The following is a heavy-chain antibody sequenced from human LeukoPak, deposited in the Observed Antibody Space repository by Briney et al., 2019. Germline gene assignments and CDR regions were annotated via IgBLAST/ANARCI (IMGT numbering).Heavy chain of an antibody. V-gene: IGHV4-34*01. J-gene: IGHJ6*02. CDR3: ARGDLRPKYCSGGSCYYYYGMDV. Sequence: SETLSLTCAVYGGSFSGYYWSWIRQPPGKGLEWIGEINHSGSTNYNPSLKSRVTISVDTSKNQFSLKLSSVTAADTAVYYCARGDLRPKYCSGGSCYYYYGMDVWGQGTTVTVSS. CDR2: INHSGST. D-gene: IGHD2-15*01. CDR1: GGSFSGYY.